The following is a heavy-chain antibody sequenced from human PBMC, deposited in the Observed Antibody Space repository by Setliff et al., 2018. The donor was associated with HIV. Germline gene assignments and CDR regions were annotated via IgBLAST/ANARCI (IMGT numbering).Heavy chain of an antibody. CDR2: INHSGST. CDR3: GRHGNIVVEVPAQARAFDI. CDR1: GGSFSGYY. Sequence: PSETLSLTCAVYGGSFSGYYWSWIRQPPGKGLEWIGEINHSGSTNYNPSLKRRVTISVDTSKNQFSLKLSSVTAADTAVYYCGRHGNIVVEVPAQARAFDIWGQGTMVTVSS. V-gene: IGHV4-34*01. D-gene: IGHD2-2*01. J-gene: IGHJ3*02.